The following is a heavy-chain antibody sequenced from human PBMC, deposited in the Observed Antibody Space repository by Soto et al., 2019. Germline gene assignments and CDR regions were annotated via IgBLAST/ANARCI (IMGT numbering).Heavy chain of an antibody. CDR2: ISAYNGNT. V-gene: IGHV1-18*01. D-gene: IGHD3-22*01. CDR1: GYTFTSYG. J-gene: IGHJ3*02. CDR3: ASTSYYYDSSGYYYAAIDAFDI. Sequence: QVQLVQSGAEVKKPGASVKVSCKASGYTFTSYGISWVRQAPGQGLEWMGWISAYNGNTNYAQKLQGRVTMTTDTSTSTDYMELRSLSSDETAVYYCASTSYYYDSSGYYYAAIDAFDIWGQGTMVHVSS.